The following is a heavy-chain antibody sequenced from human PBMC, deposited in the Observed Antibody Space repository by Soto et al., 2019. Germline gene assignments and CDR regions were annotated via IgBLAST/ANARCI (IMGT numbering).Heavy chain of an antibody. V-gene: IGHV3-53*01. CDR3: ARGGFLGYYYYGMDV. D-gene: IGHD6-25*01. CDR1: GFTVSSNY. CDR2: IYSGGST. J-gene: IGHJ6*02. Sequence: GGSLRLSCAASGFTVSSNYMSWVRQAPGKGLEWVSVIYSGGSTYYADSVKGRFTISRDNSKNTLYLQMNSLRAEDTAVYYCARGGFLGYYYYGMDVWGQGTTVTVSS.